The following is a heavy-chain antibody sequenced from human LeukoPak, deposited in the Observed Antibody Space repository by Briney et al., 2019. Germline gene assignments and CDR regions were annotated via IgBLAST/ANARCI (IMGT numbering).Heavy chain of an antibody. J-gene: IGHJ5*02. CDR2: IYYSGST. CDR1: GGSIRSSSYY. D-gene: IGHD2-2*01. Sequence: SETLSLTCTVSGGSIRSSSYYWGWIRQPPGKGLGWMGSIYYSGSTYYNPSLKSRVTISEDTSKNQFSLKLSSVTAADTAVYYCARHRGYCSSTSCLNWFDPWGQGTLVTVSS. CDR3: ARHRGYCSSTSCLNWFDP. V-gene: IGHV4-39*01.